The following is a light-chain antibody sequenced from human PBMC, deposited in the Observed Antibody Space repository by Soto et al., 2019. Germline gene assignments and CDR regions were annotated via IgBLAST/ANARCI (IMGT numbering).Light chain of an antibody. CDR1: SSDVGGYVY. Sequence: QAALTQPPSASGSPGQSVTISCTGTSSDVGGYVYVSWYQQYPGKAPKLIIYEVNKRNSGVPDRFSGSKSGNTASLTVSGLQAEDEADYYCSSYAGRNIDVVFGGGTQLTVL. CDR2: EVN. J-gene: IGLJ2*01. CDR3: SSYAGRNIDVV. V-gene: IGLV2-8*01.